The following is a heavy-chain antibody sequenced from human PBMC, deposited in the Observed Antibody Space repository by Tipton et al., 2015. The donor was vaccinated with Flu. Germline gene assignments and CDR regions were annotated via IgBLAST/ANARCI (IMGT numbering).Heavy chain of an antibody. V-gene: IGHV4-34*01. CDR1: GGSFSGYY. CDR3: ARGLLARAPPPMDV. CDR2: INHSGST. Sequence: TLSLTCAVYGGSFSGYYWSWIRQPPGKGLEWIGEINHSGSTNYNPSLKSRVTISVDTSKNQFSLKLSSVTAADTAVYYCARGLLARAPPPMDVWGKGTTATVSS. J-gene: IGHJ6*03.